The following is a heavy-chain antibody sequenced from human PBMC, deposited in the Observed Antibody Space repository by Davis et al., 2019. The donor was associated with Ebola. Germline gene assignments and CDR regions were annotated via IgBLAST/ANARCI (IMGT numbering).Heavy chain of an antibody. J-gene: IGHJ4*02. CDR2: ISSNGGST. Sequence: GGSLRLSCSASGFTFKSYAMHWVRQAPGKGLEYVSAISSNGGSTYHADSVKGRFTISRDNSKNTLYLQMSSLRAEDTAVYYCAREFGGSGWSTPDDWGQGTLVTVSS. CDR1: GFTFKSYA. V-gene: IGHV3-64*04. CDR3: AREFGGSGWSTPDD. D-gene: IGHD6-19*01.